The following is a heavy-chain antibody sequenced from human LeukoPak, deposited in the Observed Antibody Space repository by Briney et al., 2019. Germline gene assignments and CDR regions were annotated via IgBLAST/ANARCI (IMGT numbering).Heavy chain of an antibody. Sequence: GGSLRLSCAASGFTFDDYGMSWVRQAPGKGLEWVSGINWNGGSTGYADSVKGRFTISRDNSKNSLYVQMDSLRTEDTALYYCAKDSCSSTSCYVEYWGQGTLVTVSS. CDR1: GFTFDDYG. CDR3: AKDSCSSTSCYVEY. J-gene: IGHJ4*02. CDR2: INWNGGST. D-gene: IGHD2-2*01. V-gene: IGHV3-20*04.